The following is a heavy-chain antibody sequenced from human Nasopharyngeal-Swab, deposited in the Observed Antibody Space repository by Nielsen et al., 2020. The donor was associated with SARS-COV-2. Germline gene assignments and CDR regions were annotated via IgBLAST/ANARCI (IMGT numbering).Heavy chain of an antibody. V-gene: IGHV3-21*01. Sequence: GGSLRLSCEASGFTFSSYTMNWVRQAPGKGREWVSSVTSSSTYMYYADSVKGRFTISRDNAKNSLYLQMISLRAEDTAVYYCARAQTTVTTPLDYWGQGTLVTVSS. CDR2: VTSSSTYM. CDR3: ARAQTTVTTPLDY. J-gene: IGHJ4*02. D-gene: IGHD4-17*01. CDR1: GFTFSSYT.